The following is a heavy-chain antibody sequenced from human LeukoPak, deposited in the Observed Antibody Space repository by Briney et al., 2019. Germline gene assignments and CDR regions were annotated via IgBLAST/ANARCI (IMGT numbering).Heavy chain of an antibody. Sequence: SETLSLTCTVSGGSISSYYWSWIRQPPGKGLEWIGYIYYSGSTYYNPSLKSRVTISVDTSNNQFSLKLSSVTAADTAVYYCVRLPEYYDYVWGSYRQTYFDYWGQGTLVTVSS. D-gene: IGHD3-16*02. V-gene: IGHV4-59*08. CDR2: IYYSGST. CDR1: GGSISSYY. CDR3: VRLPEYYDYVWGSYRQTYFDY. J-gene: IGHJ4*02.